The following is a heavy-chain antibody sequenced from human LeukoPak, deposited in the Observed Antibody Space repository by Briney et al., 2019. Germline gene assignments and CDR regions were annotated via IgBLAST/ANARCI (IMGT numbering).Heavy chain of an antibody. V-gene: IGHV4-39*01. Sequence: PSETLSLTCTVSGGSISSSSYYWGWIRQPPGKGLEWIGSIYYSGSTYYNPSLESRVTISVDTSKNQFSLKLSSVTAADTAVYYCARHREWENWFDPWGQGTLVTVSS. CDR3: ARHREWENWFDP. CDR2: IYYSGST. J-gene: IGHJ5*02. CDR1: GGSISSSSYY. D-gene: IGHD1-26*01.